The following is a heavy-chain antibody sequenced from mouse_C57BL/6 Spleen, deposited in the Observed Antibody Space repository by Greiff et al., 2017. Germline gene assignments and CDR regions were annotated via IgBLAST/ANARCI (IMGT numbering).Heavy chain of an antibody. J-gene: IGHJ4*01. CDR3: ARRHTPLYYGNYGLTGTDAMDY. D-gene: IGHD2-1*01. Sequence: VNVVESGAELARPGASVKLSCKASGYTFTSYGISWVKQRTGQGLEWIGEIYPRSGNTYYNEKFKGKATLTADKSSSTAYMELRSLTSEDSAVYFCARRHTPLYYGNYGLTGTDAMDYWGQGTSVTVSS. CDR1: GYTFTSYG. V-gene: IGHV1-81*01. CDR2: IYPRSGNT.